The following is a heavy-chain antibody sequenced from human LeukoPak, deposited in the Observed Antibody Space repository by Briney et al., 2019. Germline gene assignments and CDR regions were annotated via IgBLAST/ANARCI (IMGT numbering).Heavy chain of an antibody. Sequence: PGGPLRLSCAASGFTVSSYSVSWVSQSPGKGLECFATFSSDGRPSYGDSLEGPFPISRDTSKNPVFFQIDNLRHEDTARYYCATNLYGWGQGTLVTVSS. CDR3: ATNLYG. CDR1: GFTVSSYS. D-gene: IGHD2-2*02. J-gene: IGHJ1*01. CDR2: FSSDGRP. V-gene: IGHV3-53*01.